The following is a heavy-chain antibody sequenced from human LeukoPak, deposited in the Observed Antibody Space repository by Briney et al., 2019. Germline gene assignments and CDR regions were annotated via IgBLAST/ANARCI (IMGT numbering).Heavy chain of an antibody. CDR3: ARYYYGSGAHRWFDP. J-gene: IGHJ5*02. CDR1: GGSISSYY. V-gene: IGHV4-59*12. Sequence: PSETLSLTCTASGGSISSYYWSWIRQTPEKGLEWIGHIYYSGSAIYNPSLKSRPTISVDTSKNQFSLELSSVTAADTAVYYCARYYYGSGAHRWFDPWGQGTLVTVSS. D-gene: IGHD3-10*01. CDR2: IYYSGSA.